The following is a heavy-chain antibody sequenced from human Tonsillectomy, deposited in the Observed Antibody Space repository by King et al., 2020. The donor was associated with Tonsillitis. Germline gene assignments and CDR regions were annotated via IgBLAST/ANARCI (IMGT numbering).Heavy chain of an antibody. D-gene: IGHD3-10*01. CDR3: ARDNNYYGSELPPDALDI. CDR1: GFTFSSYA. Sequence: GQLVQSGGGVVQPGRSLRLSCAASGFTFSSYAMYWVRQAPGKGLEWVAVISYDGSNKYYADSVKGRFTISRDNPKNTLYLQMNSLRVEDTAVYYCARDNNYYGSELPPDALDIWGQGTMVTVSS. V-gene: IGHV3-30-3*01. J-gene: IGHJ3*02. CDR2: ISYDGSNK.